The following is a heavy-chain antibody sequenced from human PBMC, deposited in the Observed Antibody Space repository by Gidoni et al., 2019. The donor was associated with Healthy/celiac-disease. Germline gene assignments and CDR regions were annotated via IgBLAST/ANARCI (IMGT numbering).Heavy chain of an antibody. Sequence: QVQLVESGGGVVQPGRSLRLPCAASGFTFSSYAMHWVRQAPGKGLEWVAGISYDGSNKYYADSVKGRFTISRDNSKNTLYLQMNSLRAEDTAVYYCARGESGTVWGNLNYYYYGMDVWGQGTTVTVSS. J-gene: IGHJ6*02. CDR2: ISYDGSNK. CDR3: ARGESGTVWGNLNYYYYGMDV. D-gene: IGHD4-17*01. CDR1: GFTFSSYA. V-gene: IGHV3-30-3*01.